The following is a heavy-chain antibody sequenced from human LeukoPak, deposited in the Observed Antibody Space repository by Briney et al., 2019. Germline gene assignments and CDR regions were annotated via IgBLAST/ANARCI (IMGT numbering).Heavy chain of an antibody. CDR3: ATLTTDSGGYSDWFDP. CDR1: GYTFTSYG. D-gene: IGHD3-22*01. J-gene: IGHJ5*02. Sequence: ASVKVSCKASGYTFTSYGISWVRQAPGQGLEWMGWISAYNGNTNYAQKFQGRVTITRNTSISTAYMELSSLRSEDTAVYYCATLTTDSGGYSDWFDPWGQGTLVTVSS. CDR2: ISAYNGNT. V-gene: IGHV1-18*01.